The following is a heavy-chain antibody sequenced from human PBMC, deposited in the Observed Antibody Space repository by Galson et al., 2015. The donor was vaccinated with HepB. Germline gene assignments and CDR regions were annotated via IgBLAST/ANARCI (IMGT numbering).Heavy chain of an antibody. Sequence: SLRLSCAASGFTFSSYAMHWVRQAPGKGLEWVSVISYDGSNRYYADSVKGRFTISRDNSKNTMYVQMNSLRAEDTAVYYCAREIASAGTSFDSWGRGTLVTVSS. CDR3: AREIASAGTSFDS. D-gene: IGHD6-13*01. J-gene: IGHJ4*01. CDR2: ISYDGSNR. V-gene: IGHV3-30-3*01. CDR1: GFTFSSYA.